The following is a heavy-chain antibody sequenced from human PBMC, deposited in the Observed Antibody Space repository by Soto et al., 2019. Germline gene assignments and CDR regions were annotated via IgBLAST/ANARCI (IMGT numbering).Heavy chain of an antibody. D-gene: IGHD1-1*01. CDR1: EFNFSSYS. CDR2: IWYDGSNK. V-gene: IGHV3-33*01. Sequence: GGSLILSCTESEFNFSSYSMHWVRQAPGKGLEWVAVIWYDGSNKYYADSVKGRFTISRDNSKNTLYLQMNSLRAEDTAVYYCARDRRNLEPGIDYWGQGTLVTVSS. CDR3: ARDRRNLEPGIDY. J-gene: IGHJ4*02.